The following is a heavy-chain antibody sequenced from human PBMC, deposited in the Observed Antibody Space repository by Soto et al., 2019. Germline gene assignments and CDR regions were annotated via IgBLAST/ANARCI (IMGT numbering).Heavy chain of an antibody. Sequence: QVQLVESGGGVVQPGRSLRLSCAASGFTFSSYAMHWVRQAPGKGLEWVAVISYDGSNKYYADSVKGRFTISRDNSKNTLYLQMNSLRAEDTAVYYCARDQLTMVRGVTRDAFDIWGQGTMVTVSS. CDR1: GFTFSSYA. CDR2: ISYDGSNK. D-gene: IGHD3-10*01. J-gene: IGHJ3*02. CDR3: ARDQLTMVRGVTRDAFDI. V-gene: IGHV3-30-3*01.